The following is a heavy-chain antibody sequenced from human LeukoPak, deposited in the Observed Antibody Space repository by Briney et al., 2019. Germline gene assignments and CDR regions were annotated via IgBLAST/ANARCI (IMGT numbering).Heavy chain of an antibody. CDR1: GASISSDNYY. J-gene: IGHJ4*02. Sequence: PSETLSLTCTVSGASISSDNYYWSWIRQPPGKGLEWIGYIYQSGSTFYNPSLKSRVTFSVDRSKNQFSLNLSSVTAADTAVYYCYGSGYWGQGTLVTVSP. CDR3: YGSGY. D-gene: IGHD3-10*01. CDR2: IYQSGST. V-gene: IGHV4-30-2*01.